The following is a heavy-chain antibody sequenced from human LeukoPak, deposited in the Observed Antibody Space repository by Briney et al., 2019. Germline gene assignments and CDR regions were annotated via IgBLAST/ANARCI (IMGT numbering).Heavy chain of an antibody. CDR2: ITSSNNYI. J-gene: IGHJ4*02. CDR1: GFTFSSYS. V-gene: IGHV3-21*04. Sequence: GGSLRLSCAGSGFTFSSYSMNWVRQAPGKGLEWVSSITSSNNYIYYADSMKGRSTISRDNAKNSLYLQMNSLRAEDTALYYCAKDISRAYYGVVRWGQGTLVTVSS. CDR3: AKDISRAYYGVVR. D-gene: IGHD4-17*01.